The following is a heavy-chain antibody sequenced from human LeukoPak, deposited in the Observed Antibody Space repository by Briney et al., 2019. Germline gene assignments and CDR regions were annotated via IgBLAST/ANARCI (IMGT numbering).Heavy chain of an antibody. Sequence: PGGPLRLSCAGSGFTFSTYGMNWVRQAPGKGLEWVSYISGRTSTIYYADSVKGRFTISRDNAKNSLYLQMNSLRDEDTAVYYCARDRYSTSWSDYFDYWGQGTLVTVSS. D-gene: IGHD6-13*01. CDR1: GFTFSTYG. CDR3: ARDRYSTSWSDYFDY. V-gene: IGHV3-48*02. J-gene: IGHJ4*02. CDR2: ISGRTSTI.